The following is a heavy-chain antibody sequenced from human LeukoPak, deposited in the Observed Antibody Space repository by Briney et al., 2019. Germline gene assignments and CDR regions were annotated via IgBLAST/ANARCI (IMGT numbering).Heavy chain of an antibody. CDR2: IYYSGST. Sequence: PSETLSLTCTVSGGSISSSNNYWGWIRQPPGKGLEWIGYIYYSGSTNYNPSLKSRVTISVDTSKNQFSLKLSSVTAADTAVYYCARVGSHRLWYYYMDVWGKGTTVTVSS. J-gene: IGHJ6*03. V-gene: IGHV4-61*05. CDR3: ARVGSHRLWYYYMDV. CDR1: GGSISSSNNY. D-gene: IGHD2-15*01.